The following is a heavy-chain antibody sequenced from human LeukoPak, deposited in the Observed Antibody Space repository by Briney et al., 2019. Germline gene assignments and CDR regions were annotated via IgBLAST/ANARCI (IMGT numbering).Heavy chain of an antibody. CDR2: ISTNGGST. V-gene: IGHV3-64*01. J-gene: IGHJ4*02. D-gene: IGHD6-13*01. CDR1: GFTFSSYA. Sequence: GGSLRLSCAASGFTFSSYAMYWVRQAPGKGLEYVSAISTNGGSTYYANSVKGRFTISRDNSKNTLCLQMGSLRAEDMGVYYCAGGSSWYRGIDYWGQGTLVTVSS. CDR3: AGGSSWYRGIDY.